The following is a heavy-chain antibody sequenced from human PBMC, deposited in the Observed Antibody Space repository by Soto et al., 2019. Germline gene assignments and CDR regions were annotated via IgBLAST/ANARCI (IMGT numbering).Heavy chain of an antibody. J-gene: IGHJ4*02. Sequence: GASVKVSCKASGYTFTGYYMHWVRQAPGQGLEWMGWINPNSGGTNYAQKFQGWVTMTRDTSISTAYMELSRLRSGDTAVYYCARGRPTVTEFDYRAQRTPVTGSS. CDR2: INPNSGGT. CDR3: ARGRPTVTEFDY. D-gene: IGHD4-17*01. V-gene: IGHV1-2*04. CDR1: GYTFTGYY.